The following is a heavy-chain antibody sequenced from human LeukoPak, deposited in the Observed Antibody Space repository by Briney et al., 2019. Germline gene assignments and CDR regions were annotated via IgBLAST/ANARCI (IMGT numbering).Heavy chain of an antibody. V-gene: IGHV3-30-3*01. CDR2: ISYDGSNK. D-gene: IGHD2/OR15-2a*01. CDR3: ARGGGRHVEY. Sequence: GGSLRLSCAASGFTFSSYTVHWVRQAPGKGLEWVAVISYDGSNKSYVDSVKGRFTISRDNAKNSLYLQMNSLRAEDTAVYYCARGGGRHVEYWGQGNLVTVSS. J-gene: IGHJ4*02. CDR1: GFTFSSYT.